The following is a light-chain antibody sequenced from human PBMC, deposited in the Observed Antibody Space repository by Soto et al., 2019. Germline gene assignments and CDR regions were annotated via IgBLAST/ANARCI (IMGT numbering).Light chain of an antibody. Sequence: EIVLTQSPGTLSLSPGERATLSCRASQSISSTSLAWYQQKPGQAPRLLICGASSRATGIPDRFSGSGSGTDFTLSISSLEHEDFAVYYCHYGNSPPWTFAQGTKVDIK. CDR1: QSISSTS. V-gene: IGKV3-20*01. CDR2: GAS. CDR3: HYGNSPPWT. J-gene: IGKJ1*01.